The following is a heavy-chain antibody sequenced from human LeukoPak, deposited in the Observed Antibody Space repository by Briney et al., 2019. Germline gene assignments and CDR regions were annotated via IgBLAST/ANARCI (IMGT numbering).Heavy chain of an antibody. CDR2: INPSGGST. V-gene: IGHV1-46*01. D-gene: IGHD1-26*01. CDR1: GYTFTSYY. Sequence: ASVKASCKASGYTFTSYYMHWVRQAPGQGLEWMGIINPSGGSTSYAQKFQGRVTMTRDMSTSTVYMELSSLRSDDTAVYYCARVYYAFDYWGQGALLTVSS. J-gene: IGHJ4*02. CDR3: ARVYYAFDY.